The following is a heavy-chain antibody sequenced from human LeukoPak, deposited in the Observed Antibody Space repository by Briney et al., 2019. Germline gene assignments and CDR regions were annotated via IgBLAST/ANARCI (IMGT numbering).Heavy chain of an antibody. CDR2: ISSSSSNL. Sequence: GGSLRLSCAASGFTFSSYSMNWVRQAPGKGLEWVSSISSSSSNLYYADSVKGRFTISRDNAKNSLYLQMNSLRAEDTAVYYCAREERRGDDFWSGYYTGFIGPIGDCWGQGTLVTVSS. V-gene: IGHV3-21*01. J-gene: IGHJ4*02. D-gene: IGHD3-3*01. CDR3: AREERRGDDFWSGYYTGFIGPIGDC. CDR1: GFTFSSYS.